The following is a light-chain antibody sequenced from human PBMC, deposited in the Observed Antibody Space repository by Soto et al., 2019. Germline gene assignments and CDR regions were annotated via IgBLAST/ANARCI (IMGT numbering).Light chain of an antibody. J-gene: IGKJ4*01. CDR1: HSISKW. CDR3: QQYDTFLT. CDR2: EAS. Sequence: DIQMTQSPSTLSSSVGDRVTSTCRASHSISKWLAWYQQKPGKAPNLLIYEASTLQSGVPSRFSGSGAGTEFSLAISNLQPDDFAAYYCQQYDTFLTFGGGTKVEIK. V-gene: IGKV1-5*03.